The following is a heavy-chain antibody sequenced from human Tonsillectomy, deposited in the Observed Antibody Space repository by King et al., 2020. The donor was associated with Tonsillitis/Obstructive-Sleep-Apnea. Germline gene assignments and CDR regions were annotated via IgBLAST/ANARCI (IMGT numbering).Heavy chain of an antibody. D-gene: IGHD4-23*01. CDR3: ARLDYGGTSPGEDY. CDR2: IDPSDSDT. CDR1: GYSFTSYW. J-gene: IGHJ4*02. V-gene: IGHV5-10-1*01. Sequence: QLVQSGAEVKKPGESLRISCKGSGYSFTSYWITWVRQIPGKGLEWVGRIDPSDSDTNYSPSFQGHVTIPADKSISTAYLQWSSLKASDTAIYYCARLDYGGTSPGEDYWGQGTLVTVSS.